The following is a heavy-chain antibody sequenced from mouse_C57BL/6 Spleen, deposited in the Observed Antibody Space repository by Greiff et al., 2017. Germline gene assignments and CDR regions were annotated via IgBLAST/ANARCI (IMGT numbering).Heavy chain of an antibody. CDR3: ASRLAY. Sequence: EVKVEESGPGLVKPSQSLSLTCSVTGYSITSGYYWNWIRQFPGNKLEWMGYISYDGSNNYNPSLKNRISITRDTSKNQFFLKLNSVTTEDTATYYCASRLAYWGQGTLVTVSA. J-gene: IGHJ3*01. CDR2: ISYDGSN. V-gene: IGHV3-6*01. CDR1: GYSITSGYY.